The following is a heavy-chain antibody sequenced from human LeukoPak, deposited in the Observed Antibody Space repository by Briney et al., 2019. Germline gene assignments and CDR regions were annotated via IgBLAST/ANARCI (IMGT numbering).Heavy chain of an antibody. V-gene: IGHV1-24*01. CDR1: GYTLTELS. CDR2: FDPEDGET. CDR3: ATGDSSGWFNWFDP. J-gene: IGHJ5*02. Sequence: ASVKVSCKVSGYTLTELSMHWVGQAPGKGLEWMGGFDPEDGETIYAQKFQGRVTMTEDTSTDTAYMELSSLRSEDTAVYYCATGDSSGWFNWFDPWGQGTLVTVSS. D-gene: IGHD6-19*01.